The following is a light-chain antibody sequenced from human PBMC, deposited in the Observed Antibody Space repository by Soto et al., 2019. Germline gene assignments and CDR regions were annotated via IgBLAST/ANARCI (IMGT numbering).Light chain of an antibody. CDR1: SSDVGSYNL. Sequence: QSVLTQPASVSGSPGQSITISCTGTSSDVGSYNLVSWYQQHPGKAPKLMIYEGSERPSGVSNRFSGSKSDNTASLTISGLQAEDEADYYCCSYAGSTTFVFGGGTKLTVL. V-gene: IGLV2-23*03. J-gene: IGLJ2*01. CDR2: EGS. CDR3: CSYAGSTTFV.